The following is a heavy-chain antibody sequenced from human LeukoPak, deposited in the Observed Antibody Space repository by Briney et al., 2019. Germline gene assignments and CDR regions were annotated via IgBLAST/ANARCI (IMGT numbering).Heavy chain of an antibody. CDR2: MNPNSGNT. CDR3: ARGPNKYDGGNSGSAWFDP. Sequence: ASVKVSCKASGYTFTSYDINWVRQATGLGPEWMGWMNPNSGNTGYAQKFQGRVTMTRNTSISTAYLELSSPTSEDTAVYYCARGPNKYDGGNSGSAWFDPWGQGSLVTVSS. CDR1: GYTFTSYD. J-gene: IGHJ5*02. V-gene: IGHV1-8*01. D-gene: IGHD4-23*01.